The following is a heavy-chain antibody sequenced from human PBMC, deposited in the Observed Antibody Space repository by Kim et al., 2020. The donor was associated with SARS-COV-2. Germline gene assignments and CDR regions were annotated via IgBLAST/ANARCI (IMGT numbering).Heavy chain of an antibody. V-gene: IGHV4-39*01. Sequence: SETLSLTCTVSGGSIISSSYYWGWIRQPPGKGLEWIGSIYYSGSTYYNPSLKSRVTISVDTSKNQFSLKLSSVTAADTAVYYCARLSSSFRHTGGYWGQGTLVTLSS. CDR2: IYYSGST. D-gene: IGHD6-13*01. CDR1: GGSIISSSYY. J-gene: IGHJ4*02. CDR3: ARLSSSFRHTGGY.